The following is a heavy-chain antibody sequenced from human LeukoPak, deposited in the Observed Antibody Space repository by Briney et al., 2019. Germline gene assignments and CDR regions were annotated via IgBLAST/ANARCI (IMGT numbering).Heavy chain of an antibody. CDR2: INPNSGGT. J-gene: IGHJ4*02. V-gene: IGHV1-2*02. CDR1: GYTFTGYY. Sequence: ASVKVSCKASGYTFTGYYMHWVRQAPGQGLVWMGWINPNSGGTNYAQKFQGRVTMTRDTSISTAYMELSRLRSDDTAVYYCARAVSGWYYFDYWGQGTLVTVSS. CDR3: ARAVSGWYYFDY. D-gene: IGHD1-14*01.